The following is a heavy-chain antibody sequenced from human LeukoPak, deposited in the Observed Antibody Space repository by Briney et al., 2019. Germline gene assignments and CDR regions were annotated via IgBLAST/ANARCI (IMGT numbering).Heavy chain of an antibody. CDR3: ARERYSGSYYC. CDR2: IYHSGST. Sequence: SETLSLTCTVSGYSISSGYYWGWIRQPPGKGLEWIGSIYHSGSTYYNPSLKSRVTISVDTSKNQFSLKLSSVTAADTAVYYCARERYSGSYYCWGQGTLVTVSS. D-gene: IGHD1-26*01. V-gene: IGHV4-38-2*02. J-gene: IGHJ4*02. CDR1: GYSISSGYY.